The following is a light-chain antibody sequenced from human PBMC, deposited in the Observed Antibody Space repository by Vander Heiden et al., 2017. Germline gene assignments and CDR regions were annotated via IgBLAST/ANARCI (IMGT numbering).Light chain of an antibody. J-gene: IGKJ1*01. CDR3: HQNNYSPRT. V-gene: IGKV3-15*01. CDR2: GAS. CDR1: QSIGTN. Sequence: TQSPATLSVSPGERATLPCRASQSIGTNLAWYQQKPGQAPRLLFYGASARAAGIPARFSASGSGTDFTLTISSLQPEDSAVYYCHQNNYSPRTFGQGTKVEIK.